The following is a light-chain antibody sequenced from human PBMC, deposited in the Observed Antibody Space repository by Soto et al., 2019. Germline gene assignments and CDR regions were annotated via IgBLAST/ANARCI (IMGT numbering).Light chain of an antibody. V-gene: IGKV1-39*01. CDR2: ASS. Sequence: DIQMAQSPSALSASVGDRVTITCRASQTISNYVTWYQEKPGKAPKLLIYASSSFQSGVPSRFSGSGVGTDFPLTHSSLQPEDCATYCCQQSFSTLRMDTFGQWTKLESK. J-gene: IGKJ2*01. CDR3: QQSFSTLRMDT. CDR1: QTISNY.